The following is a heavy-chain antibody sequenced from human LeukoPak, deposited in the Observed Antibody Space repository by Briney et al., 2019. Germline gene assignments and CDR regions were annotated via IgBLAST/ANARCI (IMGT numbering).Heavy chain of an antibody. D-gene: IGHD3-22*01. Sequence: SQTLSLTCTVSGGSISSGSYYWSWIRQPAGKGLEWIGRIYTSGSTNYNPSLKSRVTISVDTSKNQFSLKLSPVTAADTAVYYCARGGTPGPYYYVSSGYYSGAFDIWGQGTMVTVSS. V-gene: IGHV4-61*02. CDR3: ARGGTPGPYYYVSSGYYSGAFDI. CDR1: GGSISSGSYY. CDR2: IYTSGST. J-gene: IGHJ3*02.